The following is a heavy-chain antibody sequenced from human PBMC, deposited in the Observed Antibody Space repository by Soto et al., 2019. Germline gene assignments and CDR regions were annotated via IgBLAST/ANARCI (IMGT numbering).Heavy chain of an antibody. CDR3: AKDGYSYRYPSYFDY. CDR1: GFTFSSYA. CDR2: ISGSGGGT. V-gene: IGHV3-23*01. Sequence: EVQLLDSGGGLVQPGGSLRLSCAASGFTFSSYAMSWVRQAPGKGLEWVSGISGSGGGTYYADSVKGRLTISRDNSKNTLYLQMNSQRAEDTAVYYCAKDGYSYRYPSYFDYWGQGTLVTVSS. J-gene: IGHJ4*02. D-gene: IGHD5-18*01.